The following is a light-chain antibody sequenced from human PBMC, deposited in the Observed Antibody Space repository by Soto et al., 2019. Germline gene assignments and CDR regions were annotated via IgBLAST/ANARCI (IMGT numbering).Light chain of an antibody. CDR3: GTWDTSLGVFYV. V-gene: IGLV1-51*01. CDR1: SSNIGNNY. CDR2: DNY. J-gene: IGLJ1*01. Sequence: QSLLTQPPSVSAAPGQNVTSSCSGTSSNIGNNYVSWYQHLPGTAPRILIYDNYKRPSGIPDRFSGFKSGTSATLGITGLQTGDEADYYCGTWDTSLGVFYVFGSGTKVTVL.